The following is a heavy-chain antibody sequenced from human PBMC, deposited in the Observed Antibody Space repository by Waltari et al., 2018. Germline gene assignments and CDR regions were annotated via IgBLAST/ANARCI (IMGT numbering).Heavy chain of an antibody. V-gene: IGHV4-34*01. CDR1: GESFLGYF. CDR2: IHYSGST. J-gene: IGHJ4*01. CDR3: ARYGEVPASYFFDH. D-gene: IGHD2-21*01. Sequence: QVQLHQWGAGQLKPSETLSLTCAVSGESFLGYFWSWVRPSPGKGLEWLGSIHYSGSTNYNPTLESRLSLSVDTTKKQFSLKLTSVTAADAALYFCARYGEVPASYFFDHWGQGTLVTVSS.